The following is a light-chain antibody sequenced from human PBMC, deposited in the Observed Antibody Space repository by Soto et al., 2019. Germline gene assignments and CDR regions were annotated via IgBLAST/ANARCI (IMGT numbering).Light chain of an antibody. CDR1: SSDVGDYNY. Sequence: QSALNQPASVSGSPGQSITLSCTGTSSDVGDYNYVSWYQQHPGKAPRLIIYEVSYRPSGVSNRFSGSKSSNTASLTISGLQAEDEADYYCSSYASSSTWVFGGGTKLTVL. J-gene: IGLJ3*02. V-gene: IGLV2-14*01. CDR3: SSYASSSTWV. CDR2: EVS.